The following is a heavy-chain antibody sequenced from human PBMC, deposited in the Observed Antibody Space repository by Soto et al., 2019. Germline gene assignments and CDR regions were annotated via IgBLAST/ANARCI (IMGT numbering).Heavy chain of an antibody. CDR3: ASQASGWYPDY. Sequence: SETLSLTCTVSGGSISSYYWSWIRQPPGKGLEWIGYIYYSGSTYYNPSLKSRVTISVDPSKNQFSLRLTSVTATDTAVYYCASQASGWYPDYWGQGT. CDR2: IYYSGST. J-gene: IGHJ4*02. CDR1: GGSISSYY. V-gene: IGHV4-59*12. D-gene: IGHD6-19*01.